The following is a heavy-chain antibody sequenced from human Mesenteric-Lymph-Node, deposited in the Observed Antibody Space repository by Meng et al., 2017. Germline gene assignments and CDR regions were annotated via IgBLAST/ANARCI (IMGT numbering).Heavy chain of an antibody. CDR2: IIPIFGTP. V-gene: IGHV1-69*01. Sequence: QLVQSGHGVKKLGSSVEVSCNAFRRTFSSYAIRWLRQAPGQGLELMGGIIPIFGTPNYAQKFQGRVTITADESTSTAYMELSSLRSEDTAVYYCARQSGYFDYWGQGTLVTVSS. CDR3: ARQSGYFDY. D-gene: IGHD3-10*01. CDR1: RRTFSSYA. J-gene: IGHJ4*02.